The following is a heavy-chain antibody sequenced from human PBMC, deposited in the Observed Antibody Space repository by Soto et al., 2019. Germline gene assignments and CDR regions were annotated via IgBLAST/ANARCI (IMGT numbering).Heavy chain of an antibody. V-gene: IGHV1-18*01. CDR1: GYTFTSYG. D-gene: IGHD3-3*01. CDR2: ISAYNGNT. J-gene: IGHJ3*02. Sequence: ASVKVSCKASGYTFTSYGISWVRQAPGQGLEWMGWISAYNGNTNYAQKLQGRVTMTTDTSTSTAYMELRSLRSDDTAVYYCASSDTYYGFWSGFGVFDIQSQGTIVPVSS. CDR3: ASSDTYYGFWSGFGVFDI.